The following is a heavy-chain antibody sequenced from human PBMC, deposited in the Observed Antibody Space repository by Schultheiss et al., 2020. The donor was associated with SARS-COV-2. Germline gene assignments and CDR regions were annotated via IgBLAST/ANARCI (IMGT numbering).Heavy chain of an antibody. V-gene: IGHV4-34*01. D-gene: IGHD6-13*01. CDR3: ARGCLNSSSWFYYYYGMDV. J-gene: IGHJ6*02. CDR2: INHSGST. CDR1: GFTFSDYY. Sequence: GSLRLSCAASGFTFSDYYMSWIRQPPGKGLEWIGEINHSGSTNYNPSLKSRVTISVDTSKNQFSLKLSSVTAADTAVYYCARGCLNSSSWFYYYYGMDVWGQGTTVTVSS.